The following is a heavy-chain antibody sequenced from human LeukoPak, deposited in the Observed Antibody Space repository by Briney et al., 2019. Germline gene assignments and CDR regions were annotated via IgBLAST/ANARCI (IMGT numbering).Heavy chain of an antibody. J-gene: IGHJ5*02. D-gene: IGHD1-26*01. Sequence: PGGSLRLSCAASGFTFSSYAMSWVRQAPGKGLEWVSGISGSGGSTYYADSVKGRFTISRDNSKNTLYLQMNSLRAEDTAVYYCAREFIVGATLTWFDPWGQGTLVTVSS. V-gene: IGHV3-23*01. CDR1: GFTFSSYA. CDR2: ISGSGGST. CDR3: AREFIVGATLTWFDP.